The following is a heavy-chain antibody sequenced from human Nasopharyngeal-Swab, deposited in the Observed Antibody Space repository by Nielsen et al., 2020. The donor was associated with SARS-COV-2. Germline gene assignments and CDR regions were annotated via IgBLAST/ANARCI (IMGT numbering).Heavy chain of an antibody. CDR3: ARAPRGLYGSGSSVYYYMDV. V-gene: IGHV4-59*12. Sequence: SETLSLTCTVSGGSISSYYWSWIRQPPGKGLEWIGYIYLSGSTYYNPSPKSRVTISVDRSKNQFSLKLSSVTAADTAVYYCARAPRGLYGSGSSVYYYMDVWGKGTTVTVSS. CDR2: IYLSGST. J-gene: IGHJ6*03. CDR1: GGSISSYY. D-gene: IGHD3-10*01.